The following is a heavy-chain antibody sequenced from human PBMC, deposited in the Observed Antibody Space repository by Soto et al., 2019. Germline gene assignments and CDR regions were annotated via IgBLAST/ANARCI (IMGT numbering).Heavy chain of an antibody. D-gene: IGHD6-13*01. J-gene: IGHJ5*02. Sequence: ASVKVSCKASGGTFSSYAISWVRQAPGQGLEWMGGIIPIFGTANYAQKFQGRVTITADESTSTAYMELSSLRSEDTAVYYCARELREEAAGWLDPWGQGTLVTVSS. CDR2: IIPIFGTA. V-gene: IGHV1-69*13. CDR1: GGTFSSYA. CDR3: ARELREEAAGWLDP.